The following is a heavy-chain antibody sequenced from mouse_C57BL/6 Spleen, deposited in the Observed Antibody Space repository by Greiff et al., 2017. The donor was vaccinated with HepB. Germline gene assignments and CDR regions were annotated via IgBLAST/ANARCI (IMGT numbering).Heavy chain of an antibody. CDR3: ARSYYYGSSYPAWFAY. Sequence: QVQLQQPGTELVKPGASVKLSCKASGYTFTSYWMHWVKQRPGQGLEWIGNINPSNGGTNYNEKFKSKATLTVDKSSSTAYMQLSSLTSEDSAFYYCARSYYYGSSYPAWFAYWGQGTLVTVSA. CDR2: INPSNGGT. D-gene: IGHD1-1*01. CDR1: GYTFTSYW. V-gene: IGHV1-53*01. J-gene: IGHJ3*01.